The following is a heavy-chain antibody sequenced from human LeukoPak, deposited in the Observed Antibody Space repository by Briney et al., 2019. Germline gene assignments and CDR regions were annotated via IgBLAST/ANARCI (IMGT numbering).Heavy chain of an antibody. J-gene: IGHJ3*02. Sequence: GGSLRLSCAASGFTFSSYSMNWVRQAPGKGLEWVSSISSSSSYIYYADSVKGRFTISRDNAKNSLYLQMNSLRAEDTAVYYCARDGYDFWSGFRVAFDIWGQGTMVTVSS. CDR1: GFTFSSYS. D-gene: IGHD3-3*01. V-gene: IGHV3-21*01. CDR2: ISSSSSYI. CDR3: ARDGYDFWSGFRVAFDI.